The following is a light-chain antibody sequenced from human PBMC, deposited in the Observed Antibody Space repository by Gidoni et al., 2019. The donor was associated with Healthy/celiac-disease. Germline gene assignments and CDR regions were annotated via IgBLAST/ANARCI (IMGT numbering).Light chain of an antibody. Sequence: NFMLTQPHSVSESPGKTVTISCTRSSGSIARNYVQWYQQRPGSSPTTVIYEDNQRPSGVPDRFSGSIDSSSNSASLTISGLKTEDEADYYGQSYDSSNVVFGGGTKLTVL. V-gene: IGLV6-57*01. CDR3: QSYDSSNVV. CDR1: SGSIARNY. J-gene: IGLJ2*01. CDR2: EDN.